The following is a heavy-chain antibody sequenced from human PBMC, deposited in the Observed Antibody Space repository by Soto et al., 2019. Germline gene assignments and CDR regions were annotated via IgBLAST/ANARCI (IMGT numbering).Heavy chain of an antibody. V-gene: IGHV3-48*03. Sequence: GGSLRLSCAASGFSFSNYEVNWVRQAPGKGLEWISSISGSGSVIHYADSVRGRFTISRDNAKNSLFLQMNSLRAEDTALYYCTLMYFGEFHPDTFDIWGQGTMVTVSS. CDR1: GFSFSNYE. CDR3: TLMYFGEFHPDTFDI. CDR2: ISGSGSVI. D-gene: IGHD3-10*01. J-gene: IGHJ3*02.